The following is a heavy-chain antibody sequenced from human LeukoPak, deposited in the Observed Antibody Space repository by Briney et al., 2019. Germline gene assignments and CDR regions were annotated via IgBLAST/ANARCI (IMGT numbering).Heavy chain of an antibody. J-gene: IGHJ3*02. CDR1: GDSITSGSYY. CDR3: ARAPGAFDI. V-gene: IGHV4-31*03. CDR2: IYYTGGT. Sequence: SQTLSLTCTVSGDSITSGSYYCAWIRQHPEKGLEWIGYIYYTGGTHYNPSLKSRLTISVDTSENQFSLKMRSVTAADTAIYYCARAPGAFDIWGQGTMVTVSS.